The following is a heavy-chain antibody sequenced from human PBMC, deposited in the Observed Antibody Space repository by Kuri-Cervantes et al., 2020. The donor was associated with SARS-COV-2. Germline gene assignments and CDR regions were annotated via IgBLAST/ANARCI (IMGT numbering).Heavy chain of an antibody. CDR1: GFTHNSYS. J-gene: IGHJ6*02. V-gene: IGHV3-48*01. D-gene: IGHD3-3*01. CDR3: ASPRYYDFWSGPAGVMDV. CDR2: ISSSSSNI. Sequence: GESLKISCAVSGFTHNSYSMNWVRQTPGKGLEWVAYISSSSSNIYHADSVKGRFTISRDNAKNSLYLQMNSLRAEDTAVYYCASPRYYDFWSGPAGVMDVWGQGTTVTVSS.